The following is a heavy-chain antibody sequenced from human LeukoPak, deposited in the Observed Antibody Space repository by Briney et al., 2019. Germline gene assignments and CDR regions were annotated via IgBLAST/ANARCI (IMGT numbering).Heavy chain of an antibody. CDR2: IYSGGST. D-gene: IGHD3-9*01. Sequence: GGSLRLSCAASGFTVSSNYMSWVRQAPGKGLEWVSVIYSGGSTYYAGSVKGRFTISRDNSKNTLYLQMNSLRAEDTAVYYCAGGLDTGYYYYYGMDVWGQGTTVTVSS. CDR3: AGGLDTGYYYYYGMDV. V-gene: IGHV3-66*02. CDR1: GFTVSSNY. J-gene: IGHJ6*02.